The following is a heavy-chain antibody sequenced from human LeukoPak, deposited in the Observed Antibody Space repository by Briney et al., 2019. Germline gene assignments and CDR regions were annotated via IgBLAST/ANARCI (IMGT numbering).Heavy chain of an antibody. CDR1: GFTFSSYE. Sequence: GSLRLSCAASGFTFSSYEMNWVRQAPGKGLEWVSYISSSGSTIYYADSVKGRFTISRDNAKNSLYLQMNSLRAEDTAVYYCARANGGKVDYYYYYMDVWGKGTTVTVSS. D-gene: IGHD2-15*01. CDR3: ARANGGKVDYYYYYMDV. J-gene: IGHJ6*03. CDR2: ISSSGSTI. V-gene: IGHV3-48*03.